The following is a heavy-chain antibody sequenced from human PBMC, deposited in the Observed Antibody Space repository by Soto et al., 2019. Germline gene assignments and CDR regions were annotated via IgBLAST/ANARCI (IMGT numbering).Heavy chain of an antibody. D-gene: IGHD5-18*01. V-gene: IGHV1-18*01. J-gene: IGHJ4*02. CDR3: ARGEERGYSYGFVDY. CDR2: ISAYNGNT. Sequence: GASVKVSCKASGYTFTSYGISWVRQAPGQGLEWMGWISAYNGNTNYAQKLQGRVTMTTDTSTSTAYMELRSLRSDDTAVYYCARGEERGYSYGFVDYWGQGTLVTVSS. CDR1: GYTFTSYG.